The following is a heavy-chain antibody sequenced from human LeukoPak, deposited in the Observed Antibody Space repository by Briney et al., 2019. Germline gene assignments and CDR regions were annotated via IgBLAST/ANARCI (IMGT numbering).Heavy chain of an antibody. CDR1: GGTFSSYA. CDR3: ARFPDGDYPLYYYYMDV. J-gene: IGHJ6*03. V-gene: IGHV1-69*05. D-gene: IGHD4-17*01. Sequence: GSSVKVSCKASGGTFSSYAISWVRQAPGQGLEWMGGIIPIFGTANYAQKFQGRVTITTDESTRTAYMELSSLRSEDTAVYYCARFPDGDYPLYYYYMDVWGKGTTVTVSS. CDR2: IIPIFGTA.